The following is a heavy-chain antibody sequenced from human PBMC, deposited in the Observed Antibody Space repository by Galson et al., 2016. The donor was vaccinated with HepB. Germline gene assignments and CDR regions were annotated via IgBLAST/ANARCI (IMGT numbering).Heavy chain of an antibody. V-gene: IGHV4-39*02. CDR3: VRDEYNISWYKY. Sequence: ETLSLTCSVSGDSINIARYFWGWIRQSPTRGLEWIGTISNSGSPSYNPSLRSRVSISVDTSRNQFSLKLNSVTAADTALYYCVRDEYNISWYKYWGQGTLVTVSS. J-gene: IGHJ4*02. D-gene: IGHD6-13*01. CDR2: ISNSGSP. CDR1: GDSINIARYF.